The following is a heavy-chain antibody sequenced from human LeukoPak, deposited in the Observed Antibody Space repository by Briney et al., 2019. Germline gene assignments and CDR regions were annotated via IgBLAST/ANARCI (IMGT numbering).Heavy chain of an antibody. J-gene: IGHJ4*02. Sequence: GGSLRLSCAASGFTFTSYAMHWVRQAPGKGLEWVAVVSYDGTDKYYADSVKGRFTIARDNSRNTLYLQMNSLRPEDTAVYYCARETEYYYDSSGPSQFDYWGQGTLVTVSS. V-gene: IGHV3-30*04. CDR3: ARETEYYYDSSGPSQFDY. CDR2: VSYDGTDK. CDR1: GFTFTSYA. D-gene: IGHD3-22*01.